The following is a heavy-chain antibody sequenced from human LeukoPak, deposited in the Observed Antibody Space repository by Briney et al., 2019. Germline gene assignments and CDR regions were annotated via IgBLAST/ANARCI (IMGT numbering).Heavy chain of an antibody. CDR2: IIPILGIA. Sequence: GASVKVSCKASGGTFSSYAIGWVRQAPGQGLEWMGRIIPILGIANYAQKFQGRVTITADKSTSTAYMELSSLRSEDTAVYYCARDTGYSSSPDYYYYYMDVWGKGTTVTVSS. J-gene: IGHJ6*03. V-gene: IGHV1-69*04. CDR1: GGTFSSYA. CDR3: ARDTGYSSSPDYYYYYMDV. D-gene: IGHD6-6*01.